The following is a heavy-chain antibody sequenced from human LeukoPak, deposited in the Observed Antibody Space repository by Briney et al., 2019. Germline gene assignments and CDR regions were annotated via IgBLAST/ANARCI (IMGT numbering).Heavy chain of an antibody. CDR2: IYYSGST. D-gene: IGHD3-22*01. CDR3: ARAPYHYDSSGYGAFDI. Sequence: PSETLSLTCTVSGGSISSYYWSWIRQPPGKGLEWIGYIYYSGSTNYNPSLKSRVTISVDTSKNQFSLKLSSVTAADTAVYYCARAPYHYDSSGYGAFDIWGQGTMVTVSS. V-gene: IGHV4-59*01. CDR1: GGSISSYY. J-gene: IGHJ3*02.